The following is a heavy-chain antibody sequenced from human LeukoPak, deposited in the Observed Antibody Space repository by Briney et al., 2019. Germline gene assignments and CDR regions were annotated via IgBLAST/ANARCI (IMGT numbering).Heavy chain of an antibody. CDR3: ARRRCSSTSCFEDY. Sequence: GGSLRLSCAASGFTFSSYLMSWVRQAPGKGLEWVANIKQDGSEKYSVDSVKGRFTISRDNAKNSLYLQMNSLRAEDTAVYYCARRRCSSTSCFEDYWGQGTLVTVSS. J-gene: IGHJ4*02. D-gene: IGHD2-2*01. V-gene: IGHV3-7*01. CDR2: IKQDGSEK. CDR1: GFTFSSYL.